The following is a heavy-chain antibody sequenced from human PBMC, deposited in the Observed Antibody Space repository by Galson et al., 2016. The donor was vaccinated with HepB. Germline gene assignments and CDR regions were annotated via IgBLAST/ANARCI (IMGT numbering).Heavy chain of an antibody. Sequence: SLRLSCAASGFAFSDSDMNWIRQAPGTGLERVGRIKSKSDGGTIDYIAPVKGRFIISRDDSENTLFLQMNNLKTEDTAVYYCTTGGDYYDILTGYFKSLWYFDYWGQGALVTVSS. D-gene: IGHD3-9*01. CDR3: TTGGDYYDILTGYFKSLWYFDY. J-gene: IGHJ4*02. V-gene: IGHV3-15*01. CDR1: GFAFSDSD. CDR2: IKSKSDGGTI.